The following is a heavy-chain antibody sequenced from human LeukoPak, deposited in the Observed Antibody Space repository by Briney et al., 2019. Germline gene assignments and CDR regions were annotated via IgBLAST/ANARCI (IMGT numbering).Heavy chain of an antibody. CDR3: ARGGMRWLSSY. CDR1: GFTFSSYA. D-gene: IGHD5-12*01. CDR2: ISGSGGST. V-gene: IGHV3-23*01. Sequence: QSGGSLRLSCAASGFTFSSYAMSWVRQAPGKGLEWVSAISGSGGSTYYADSVKGRFTISRDNAKNSLYLQMNSLRAEDTAVYYCARGGMRWLSSYWGQGTLVTVSS. J-gene: IGHJ4*02.